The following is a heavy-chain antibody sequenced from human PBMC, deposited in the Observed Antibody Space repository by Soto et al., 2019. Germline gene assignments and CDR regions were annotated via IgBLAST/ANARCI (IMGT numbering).Heavy chain of an antibody. CDR2: ISAYNGNT. CDR3: ARVQTYSSSWYHFDY. CDR1: GYTFTSYG. J-gene: IGHJ4*02. Sequence: ASVKVSCKASGYTFTSYGISWVRQAPGQGLEWMGWISAYNGNTNYAQKFQGRVTMTRDTSTSTVYMELSSLRSEDTAVYYCARVQTYSSSWYHFDYWGQGTLVTVSS. V-gene: IGHV1-18*01. D-gene: IGHD6-19*01.